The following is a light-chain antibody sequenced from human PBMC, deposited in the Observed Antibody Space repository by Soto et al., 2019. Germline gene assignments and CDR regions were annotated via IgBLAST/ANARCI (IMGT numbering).Light chain of an antibody. CDR2: DAS. V-gene: IGKV1-5*01. CDR3: QQYNTYPFT. J-gene: IGKJ3*01. CDR1: QSISIW. Sequence: DIQMTQSPSTLSASVGDRVTITCRASQSISIWLAWYQQKPGKAPQLLIYDASTLESGVPSRFSGSGSGTEFPLTITSLQPDDFATYYCQQYNTYPFTFGPGTKVDIK.